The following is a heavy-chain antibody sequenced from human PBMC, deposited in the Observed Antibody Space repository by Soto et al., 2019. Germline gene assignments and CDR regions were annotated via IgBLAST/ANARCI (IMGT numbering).Heavy chain of an antibody. J-gene: IGHJ5*02. Sequence: GGSLRLSCAASGFTFSSYWMSWVRQAPGKGLEWVANIKQDGSEKTYVDSVKGRFTISRDNAKNSLDLQMNSLRAEDTAVYYCATLQLEGPYNWFDPWGRGTLVTSPQ. D-gene: IGHD1-1*01. CDR2: IKQDGSEK. CDR1: GFTFSSYW. CDR3: ATLQLEGPYNWFDP. V-gene: IGHV3-7*03.